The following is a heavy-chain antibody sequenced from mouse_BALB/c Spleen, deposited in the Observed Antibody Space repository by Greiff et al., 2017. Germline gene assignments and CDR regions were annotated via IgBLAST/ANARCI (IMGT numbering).Heavy chain of an antibody. CDR2: ISSGSSTI. J-gene: IGHJ3*01. D-gene: IGHD2-2*01. CDR3: AREGAYGYDVWFAY. CDR1: GFTFSSFG. V-gene: IGHV5-17*02. Sequence: EVKVVESGGGLVQPGGSRKLSCAASGFTFSSFGMHWVRQAPEKGLEWVAYISSGSSTIYYADTVKGRFTISRDNPKNTLFLQMTSLRSEDTAMYYCAREGAYGYDVWFAYWGQGTLVTVSA.